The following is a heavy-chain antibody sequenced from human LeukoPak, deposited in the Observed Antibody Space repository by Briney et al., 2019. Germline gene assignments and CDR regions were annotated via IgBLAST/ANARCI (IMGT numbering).Heavy chain of an antibody. J-gene: IGHJ5*02. CDR3: AKDPTDCSSTSCYEDWFDP. CDR1: GFTFSSYA. V-gene: IGHV3-23*01. CDR2: ISGSGGST. D-gene: IGHD2-2*01. Sequence: GGSLRLSCAASGFTFSSYAMSWVRQAPGKGLEWVSAISGSGGSTYYADSVKGRFTISRDNSKNTLYLQMNSLRAEDTAVYYCAKDPTDCSSTSCYEDWFDPWGQGTLVAVSS.